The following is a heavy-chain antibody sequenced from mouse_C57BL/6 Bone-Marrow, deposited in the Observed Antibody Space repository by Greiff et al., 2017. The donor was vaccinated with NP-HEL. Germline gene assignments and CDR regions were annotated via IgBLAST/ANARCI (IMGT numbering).Heavy chain of an antibody. V-gene: IGHV1-9*01. J-gene: IGHJ2*01. CDR3: ARCDTTVVAPYYFDY. CDR2: ILPGSGST. D-gene: IGHD1-1*01. CDR1: GYTFTGYW. Sequence: VQLQQSGAELMKPGASVKLSCKATGYTFTGYWIEWVKQRPGHGLEWIGEILPGSGSTNNNEKFKGKATFTADTSSNTAYMQLSSLTTEDSAIYYCARCDTTVVAPYYFDYWGQGTTLTVSS.